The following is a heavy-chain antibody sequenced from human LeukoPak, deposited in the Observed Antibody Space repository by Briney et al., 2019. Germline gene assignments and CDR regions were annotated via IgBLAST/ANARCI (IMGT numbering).Heavy chain of an antibody. V-gene: IGHV4-59*01. J-gene: IGHJ6*02. D-gene: IGHD3-3*01. CDR1: GGSISSYY. Sequence: TSDTLSLTCTVSGGSISSYYWSWIRQPPGKGLEWIGYIYYSGSTNYNPSLKSRVTISVDTSKNQFSLKLSSVTAADTAVYYCARSSPRFLEWIYGMDVWGQGTTVTVSS. CDR3: ARSSPRFLEWIYGMDV. CDR2: IYYSGST.